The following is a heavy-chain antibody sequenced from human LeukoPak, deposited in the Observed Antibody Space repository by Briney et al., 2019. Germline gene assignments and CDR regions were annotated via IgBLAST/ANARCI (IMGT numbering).Heavy chain of an antibody. CDR1: GGTFSSYA. CDR3: AGPSRGGINWYFDL. CDR2: IIPIFGTA. V-gene: IGHV1-69*13. D-gene: IGHD3-16*01. J-gene: IGHJ2*01. Sequence: SVKVSCKASGGTFSSYAISWVRQAPGQGLEWMGGIIPIFGTANYAQKFQGRVTITADESTSTAYMELSSLRSEDTTVYYCAGPSRGGINWYFDLWGRGTLVTVSS.